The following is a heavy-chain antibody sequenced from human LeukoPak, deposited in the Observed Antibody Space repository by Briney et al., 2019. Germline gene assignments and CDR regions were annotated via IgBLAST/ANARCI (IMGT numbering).Heavy chain of an antibody. CDR3: AKWGDYDILTGYYVSDF. D-gene: IGHD3-9*01. V-gene: IGHV3-23*01. Sequence: PGGSLRLSCAASGFTFNNYGMNWVRQAPGKGLEWVSAITGSGDTTYYADSVKGWFTISRDNSKNTLYVEMNTLRAEDTAVYYCAKWGDYDILTGYYVSDFWGQGTLVTVSS. CDR2: ITGSGDTT. J-gene: IGHJ4*02. CDR1: GFTFNNYG.